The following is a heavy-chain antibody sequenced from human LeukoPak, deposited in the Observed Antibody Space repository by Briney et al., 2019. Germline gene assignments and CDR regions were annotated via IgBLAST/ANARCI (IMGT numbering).Heavy chain of an antibody. CDR3: AKDIGGSGSYYLDY. CDR1: GFAFSSYS. D-gene: IGHD3-10*01. V-gene: IGHV3-48*01. Sequence: GGSLRLSCAASGFAFSSYSMNWVRQAPGKGLEWVSYISSSSSTIYYADSVKGRFTISRDNSKNTLYLQMNSLRAEDTAVYYCAKDIGGSGSYYLDYWGQGTLVTVSS. J-gene: IGHJ4*02. CDR2: ISSSSSTI.